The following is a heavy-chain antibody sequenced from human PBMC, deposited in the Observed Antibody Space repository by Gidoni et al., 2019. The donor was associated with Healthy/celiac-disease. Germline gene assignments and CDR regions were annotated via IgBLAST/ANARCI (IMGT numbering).Heavy chain of an antibody. J-gene: IGHJ4*02. D-gene: IGHD3-22*01. CDR3: AKESLVVRNFDY. Sequence: EVQLLESGGCLVQPGGSLRLSCAASGFTLSSYAMSWVRQAPGKGLEWVSAISGSGGSTYYADSVKGRFTISRDNSKNTLYLQMNSLRAEDTAVYYCAKESLVVRNFDYWGQGTLVTVSS. CDR1: GFTLSSYA. CDR2: ISGSGGST. V-gene: IGHV3-23*01.